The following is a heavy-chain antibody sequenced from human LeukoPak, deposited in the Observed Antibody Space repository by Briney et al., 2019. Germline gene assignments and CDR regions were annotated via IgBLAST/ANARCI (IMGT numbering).Heavy chain of an antibody. Sequence: GGSLRLSCAASGFTFSNAWMSWVRQAPGKGREWVGRIKSKTDGGTTDNAPPVKGGLTISRDVSKNTPYLQMNSWKTEATAVYYCSYDILTGYNPFDYWGQGTLVTLSS. D-gene: IGHD3-9*01. CDR1: GFTFSNAW. CDR2: IKSKTDGGTT. J-gene: IGHJ4*02. CDR3: SYDILTGYNPFDY. V-gene: IGHV3-15*01.